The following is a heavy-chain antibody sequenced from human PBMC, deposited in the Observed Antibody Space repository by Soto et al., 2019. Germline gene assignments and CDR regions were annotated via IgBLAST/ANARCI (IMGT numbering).Heavy chain of an antibody. Sequence: QVQLVQSGAEVKKPGSSVKVSCETSGGTLSSYTINWVQQAPGQGLEWMGGIIPIFGTANYAQKFQGRVTITADESTSTVYMELSSLRSEDTAVYSCAVRGYRFGYEDYWGQGTLVTVSS. J-gene: IGHJ4*02. CDR3: AVRGYRFGYEDY. CDR2: IIPIFGTA. V-gene: IGHV1-69*01. D-gene: IGHD5-18*01. CDR1: GGTLSSYT.